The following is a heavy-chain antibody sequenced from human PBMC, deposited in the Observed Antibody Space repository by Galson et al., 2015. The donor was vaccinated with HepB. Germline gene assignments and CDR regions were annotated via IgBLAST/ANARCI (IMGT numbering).Heavy chain of an antibody. CDR1: GYTFTSYY. J-gene: IGHJ6*03. D-gene: IGHD2-2*01. CDR3: ARDQGYCSSTSCYYYYYYMDV. V-gene: IGHV1-46*01. CDR2: INPSGGST. Sequence: SVKVSCKASGYTFTSYYMHWVRQAPGQGLEWMGIINPSGGSTSYAQKFQGRVTMTRDTSTSTVYMELSSLRSEDTAVYYCARDQGYCSSTSCYYYYYYMDVWGKGTTVTVSS.